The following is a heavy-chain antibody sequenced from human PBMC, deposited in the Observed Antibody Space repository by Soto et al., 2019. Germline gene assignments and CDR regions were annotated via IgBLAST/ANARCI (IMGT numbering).Heavy chain of an antibody. Sequence: QVQLVQSGAEVKKPGSSVKFSCKASGGTFSSYTISWVRQAPGQGLEWMGRIIPILGIANYAQKFQGRVTITADKSTNTAYKELSSLRSEDTAVYYCAPLPLAGEDYGDMVDYWGQGTLVTVSS. CDR2: IIPILGIA. CDR1: GGTFSSYT. CDR3: APLPLAGEDYGDMVDY. J-gene: IGHJ4*02. D-gene: IGHD4-17*01. V-gene: IGHV1-69*02.